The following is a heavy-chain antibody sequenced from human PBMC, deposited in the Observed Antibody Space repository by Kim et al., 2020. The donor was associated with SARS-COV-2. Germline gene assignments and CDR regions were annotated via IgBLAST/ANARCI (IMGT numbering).Heavy chain of an antibody. CDR3: ARHKFSSSWLDYYYYG. CDR2: IYYSGST. V-gene: IGHV4-39*01. CDR1: GVSIGSSSFY. J-gene: IGHJ6*01. Sequence: SETLSLTCTVSGVSIGSSSFYWGWIRQPPGKGLEWLGSIYYSGSTYYNPSLKSRVTISADTSKNQFSLNLSSATAADTAVYFCARHKFSSSWLDYYYYG. D-gene: IGHD6-13*01.